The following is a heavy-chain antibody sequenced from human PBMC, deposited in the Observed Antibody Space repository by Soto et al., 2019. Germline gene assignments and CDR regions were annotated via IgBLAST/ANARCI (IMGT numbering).Heavy chain of an antibody. CDR3: ARDLLGATDF. V-gene: IGHV4-59*01. CDR2: IYYTGNT. CDR1: GGSISSYC. D-gene: IGHD1-26*01. Sequence: SETLSLTCTASGGSISSYCWGWVRQPPGKGLEWIGYIYYTGNTDYNPSLKSRVTISVDTSKNQFSLKLSSVTAADTAVYYCARDLLGATDFWGLGTLVTVSS. J-gene: IGHJ4*02.